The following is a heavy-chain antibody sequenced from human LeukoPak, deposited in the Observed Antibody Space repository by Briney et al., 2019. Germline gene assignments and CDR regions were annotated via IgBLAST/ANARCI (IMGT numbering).Heavy chain of an antibody. CDR2: IIPIFGTA. D-gene: IGHD3-22*01. CDR3: ARARSPSSGYLLRDHNWFDP. J-gene: IGHJ5*02. V-gene: IGHV1-69*05. CDR1: GYTFTNSY. Sequence: ASVKVSCKASGYTFTNSYMHWVRQAPGQGLEWMGGIIPIFGTANYAQKVQGRVTITTDESTTTAYMELSSLRSEDTAVYYCARARSPSSGYLLRDHNWFDPWGQGTLVTVSS.